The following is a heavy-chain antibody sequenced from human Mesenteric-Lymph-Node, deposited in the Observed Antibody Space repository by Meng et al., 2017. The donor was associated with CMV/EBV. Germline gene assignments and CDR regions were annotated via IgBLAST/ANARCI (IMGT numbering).Heavy chain of an antibody. CDR2: IDYRGAKT. J-gene: IGHJ4*02. CDR1: GFPYIAYW. V-gene: IGHV3-7*01. D-gene: IGHD2-2*01. CDR3: ARELSAADYYFEY. Sequence: GGSLRLSCAASGFPYIAYWMSWVRQAPGKGLEWVANIDYRGAKTYYVESVKGRFTISRDNNENSLFLEMSSLRAEDTAVYYCARELSAADYYFEYWGRGTLVTVSS.